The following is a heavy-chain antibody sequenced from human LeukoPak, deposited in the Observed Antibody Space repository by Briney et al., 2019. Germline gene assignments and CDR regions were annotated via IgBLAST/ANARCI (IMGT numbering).Heavy chain of an antibody. D-gene: IGHD3-22*01. CDR3: ARGAPYTYDSSGYYETDY. CDR2: ISTRSSYI. V-gene: IGHV3-21*01. CDR1: GFTFSSYS. Sequence: GGSLRLSFAASGFTFSSYSMNWVRQAPGKGLEWVSSISTRSSYIYYADSVKGRFTISRDNAKKSLYLQMNSLRAEETAVYYCARGAPYTYDSSGYYETDYWGQGTLVTVSS. J-gene: IGHJ4*02.